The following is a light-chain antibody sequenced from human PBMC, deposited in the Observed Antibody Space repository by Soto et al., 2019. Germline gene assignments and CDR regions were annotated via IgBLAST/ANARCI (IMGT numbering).Light chain of an antibody. Sequence: QPSLTQPPAASQSPGQSVTISCTGTSSNVGAYDYVSWYQPRPCEARRLISYVLPKRPSGVPGRFSSSMSCNTAYLSVSMLQAEYEADDYCCTYGGRLNSYGCASGSKVTVL. J-gene: IGLJ1*01. CDR1: SSNVGAYDY. CDR2: VLP. V-gene: IGLV2-8*01. CDR3: CTYGGRLNSYG.